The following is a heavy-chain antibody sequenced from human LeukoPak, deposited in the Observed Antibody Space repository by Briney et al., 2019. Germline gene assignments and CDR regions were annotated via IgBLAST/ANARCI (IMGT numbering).Heavy chain of an antibody. V-gene: IGHV1-69*13. CDR3: ARMGGWYGRENYFDY. CDR1: GGTFSSYA. CDR2: IIPIFGTA. Sequence: GASVTVSCKASGGTFSSYAISWVRQAPGQGLEWMGGIIPIFGTANYAQKFQGRVTITADESTSTAYMELSSLRSEDTAVYYCARMGGWYGRENYFDYWGQGTLVTVSS. D-gene: IGHD6-19*01. J-gene: IGHJ4*02.